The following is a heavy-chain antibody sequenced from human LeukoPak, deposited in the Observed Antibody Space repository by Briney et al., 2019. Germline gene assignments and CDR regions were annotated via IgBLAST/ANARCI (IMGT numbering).Heavy chain of an antibody. CDR2: ISGYSITI. CDR1: GFTFSNYS. J-gene: IGHJ4*02. CDR3: ARDPAHYDLWNGQDF. V-gene: IGHV3-48*01. Sequence: GGSLRLSCAASGFTFSNYSMNWVRQAPGKGLGWVSYISGYSITIYYADSVKGRFTISRDNAKKSLYLQMNNLRAEDTAVYYCARDPAHYDLWNGQDFWGQGRLVTVSS. D-gene: IGHD3-3*01.